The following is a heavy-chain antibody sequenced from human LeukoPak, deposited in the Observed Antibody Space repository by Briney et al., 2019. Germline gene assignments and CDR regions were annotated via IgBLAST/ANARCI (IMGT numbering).Heavy chain of an antibody. D-gene: IGHD5-24*01. CDR1: GFTFSSYA. Sequence: GGSLRLSCAASGFTFSSYAMSWVRQAPGKGLEWVSAISGSGGSTYYADSVKGRFTISRDNSKSTLFLQMNSLRAEDTAVYYCAKDPRVGSRVATPCHWSQGTLVTVSS. CDR3: AKDPRVGSRVATPCH. J-gene: IGHJ4*02. V-gene: IGHV3-23*01. CDR2: ISGSGGST.